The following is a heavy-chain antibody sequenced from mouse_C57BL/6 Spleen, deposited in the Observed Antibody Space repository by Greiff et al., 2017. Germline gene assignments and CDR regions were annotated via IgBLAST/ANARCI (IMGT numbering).Heavy chain of an antibody. CDR2: ISSGGSYT. Sequence: EVMLVESGGDLVKPGGSLKLSCAASGFTFSSYGMSWVRQTPDKRLEWVATISSGGSYTYYPDSVKGRFTIFRDHAKNTLYTQMSSLKTEDTAMYYCARPDSSGYRWFAYWGQGTLVTVSA. CDR3: ARPDSSGYRWFAY. V-gene: IGHV5-6*01. CDR1: GFTFSSYG. J-gene: IGHJ3*01. D-gene: IGHD3-2*02.